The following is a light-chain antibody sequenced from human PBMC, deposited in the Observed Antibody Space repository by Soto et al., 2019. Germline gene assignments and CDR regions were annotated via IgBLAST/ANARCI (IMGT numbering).Light chain of an antibody. CDR1: SIDVGGYNY. CDR2: EVN. CDR3: SSYAGSSNV. Sequence: QSALTPPRSVPGSPGQSVTISCTRTSIDVGGYNYVSWYQQHPGKAPKLMIYEVNKRPSGVPDRFSGSKSRNTAYLTVSGLQAEDEADYYCSSYAGSSNVFGTGTKVTVL. V-gene: IGLV2-8*01. J-gene: IGLJ1*01.